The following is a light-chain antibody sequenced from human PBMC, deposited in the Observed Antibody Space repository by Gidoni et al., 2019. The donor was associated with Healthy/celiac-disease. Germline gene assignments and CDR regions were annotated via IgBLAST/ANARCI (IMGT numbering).Light chain of an antibody. CDR3: QQYNSYSKT. Sequence: DIQMTQSPSTLSASVGDRVTTTCRASQSISSWLAWYQQKPGKAPKLLIYKASSLESGVPSSFSGSGSGTEFTLTISSLQPDDFATYYCQQYNSYSKTFGQGTKVEIK. J-gene: IGKJ1*01. V-gene: IGKV1-5*03. CDR1: QSISSW. CDR2: KAS.